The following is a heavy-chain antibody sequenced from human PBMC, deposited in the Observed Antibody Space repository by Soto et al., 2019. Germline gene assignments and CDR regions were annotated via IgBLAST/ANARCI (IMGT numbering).Heavy chain of an antibody. V-gene: IGHV3-23*01. D-gene: IGHD3-10*01. CDR3: AKGLGSSVGTFDQ. CDR2: VTGSGSST. Sequence: EVQVLESGGGLVQPGWSLRLSCAASAFTFSNYAMNWIRQAPGRGREWVSGVTGSGSSTYYVDSVKGRFTISRASSKNTVYLQMSSLRAEDTAVYYCAKGLGSSVGTFDQWGQGALVTVSS. J-gene: IGHJ4*02. CDR1: AFTFSNYA.